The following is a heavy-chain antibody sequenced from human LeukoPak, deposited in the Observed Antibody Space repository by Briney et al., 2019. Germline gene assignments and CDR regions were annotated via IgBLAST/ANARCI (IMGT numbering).Heavy chain of an antibody. J-gene: IGHJ3*02. CDR1: GFTFSDYY. D-gene: IGHD3-22*01. Sequence: RAGGSLRLSCAASGFTFSDYYMSWIRQAPGKGLEWVSYISSSGSTIYYADSVKGRFTISRDNAKNSLYLQMNSLRAEDTAVYYCARSKDYYDSSGYYLPDAFDIWGQGTMVTVSS. CDR2: ISSSGSTI. V-gene: IGHV3-11*04. CDR3: ARSKDYYDSSGYYLPDAFDI.